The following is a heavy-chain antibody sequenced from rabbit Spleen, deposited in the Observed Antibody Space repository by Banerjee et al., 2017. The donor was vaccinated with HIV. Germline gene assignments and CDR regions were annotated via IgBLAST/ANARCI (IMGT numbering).Heavy chain of an antibody. V-gene: IGHV1S40*01. D-gene: IGHD8-1*01. CDR3: ARDTGSSFSSYGMDR. CDR1: GFSFSSSDY. J-gene: IGHJ6*01. Sequence: QSLEESGGDLVKPGTSLTLTCTASGFSFSSSDYMCWVRQAPGKGLDWIACINSITGKAVYANWAKGRSTFAKTSSTTVTLQMTSLTAADTATYFCARDTGSSFSSYGMDRWGQGTLVTVS. CDR2: INSITGKA.